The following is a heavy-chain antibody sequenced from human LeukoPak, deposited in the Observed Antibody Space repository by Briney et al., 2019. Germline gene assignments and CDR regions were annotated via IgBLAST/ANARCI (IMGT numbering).Heavy chain of an antibody. J-gene: IGHJ4*02. CDR1: GGSFSGYY. Sequence: SETLSLTCAVYGGSFSGYYWGWIRQPPGKGLEWVGQINHSGSTSYNPSLKSRVSISSDTSKNQFSLKLGSVTAADTAMYYCARGLDIVAYALYDFWGQGTLVTVSS. CDR2: INHSGST. D-gene: IGHD5-12*01. CDR3: ARGLDIVAYALYDF. V-gene: IGHV4-34*01.